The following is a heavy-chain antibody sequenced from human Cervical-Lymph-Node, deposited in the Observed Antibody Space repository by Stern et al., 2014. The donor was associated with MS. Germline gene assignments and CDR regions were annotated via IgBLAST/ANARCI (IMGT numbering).Heavy chain of an antibody. J-gene: IGHJ6*02. CDR3: ARHPEHLFIHMDV. CDR2: IRSKANSYAT. D-gene: IGHD3-10*02. V-gene: IGHV3-73*01. Sequence: EVQLVESGGGLVQPGGSLKLSCAASGFTFSGSAMYWVRPASGKGLEWVGRIRSKANSYATAYAASVKGRFTISRDDSENTAYLQMNSLKTEDTAVYYCARHPEHLFIHMDVWGQGTTVTVSS. CDR1: GFTFSGSA.